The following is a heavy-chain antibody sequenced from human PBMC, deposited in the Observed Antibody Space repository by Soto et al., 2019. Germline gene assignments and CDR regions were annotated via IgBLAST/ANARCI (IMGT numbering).Heavy chain of an antibody. CDR1: CGSISSSNW. V-gene: IGHV4-4*02. Sequence: SETLSLTCAVSCGSISSSNWWSWVRQPPGKGLEWIGEIYHSGSTNYNPSLKSRVTISVDKSKNQFSLKLSSVTAADTAVYYCARAIPDLGYCSSTSCPYGMDVWGQGTTVTVSS. CDR3: ARAIPDLGYCSSTSCPYGMDV. CDR2: IYHSGST. J-gene: IGHJ6*02. D-gene: IGHD2-2*01.